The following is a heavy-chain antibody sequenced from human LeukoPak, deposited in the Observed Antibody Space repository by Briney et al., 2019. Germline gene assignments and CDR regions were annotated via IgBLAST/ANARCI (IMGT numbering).Heavy chain of an antibody. D-gene: IGHD2-8*01. J-gene: IGHJ4*02. CDR3: ARDSSWSFDY. CDR1: GFTFSNYG. CDR2: MGGSTSRSTI. Sequence: PGGSLRLSCAASGFTFSNYGMHWVRQAPGKGLEWVSYMGGSTSRSTISYADSVKGRFTVSRDNAKNSVYLQMNSLRDEDTAVYFCARDSSWSFDYWGQGTVSPSPQ. V-gene: IGHV3-48*02.